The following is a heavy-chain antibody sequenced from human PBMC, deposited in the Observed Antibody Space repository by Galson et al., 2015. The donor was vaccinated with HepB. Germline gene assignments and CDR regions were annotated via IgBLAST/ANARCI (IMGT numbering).Heavy chain of an antibody. J-gene: IGHJ6*02. CDR2: ISTYNGNT. CDR3: ARGGDYDFWTGYHALSRYYNGIDV. V-gene: IGHV1-18*01. D-gene: IGHD3-3*01. Sequence: SVKVSCKASGYTFTSYGIDWVRQAPGQGLEWMGWISTYNGNTNYAQKFQGRVTMTTQKSTSTVYMDLRNLRSDDTAVYYCARGGDYDFWTGYHALSRYYNGIDVWCQGTTVTVSS. CDR1: GYTFTSYG.